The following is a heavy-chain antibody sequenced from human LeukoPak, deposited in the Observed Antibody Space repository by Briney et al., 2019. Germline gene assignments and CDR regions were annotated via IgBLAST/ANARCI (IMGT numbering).Heavy chain of an antibody. V-gene: IGHV3-23*01. CDR1: GFTFRSHA. Sequence: GGSLRLSCAASGFTFRSHAMSWVRQAPGKGLQFVSGLIENGATTYYADSVKGRFTISRDSSRSTVYLQMTSLRAEDTAVYYCVKDYQVGNSPALGNCWGQGTLVTVSS. J-gene: IGHJ4*02. CDR3: VKDYQVGNSPALGNC. CDR2: LIENGATT. D-gene: IGHD1-26*01.